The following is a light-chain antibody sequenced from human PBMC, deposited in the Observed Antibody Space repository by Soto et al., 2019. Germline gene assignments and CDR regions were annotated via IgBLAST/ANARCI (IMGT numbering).Light chain of an antibody. J-gene: IGKJ1*01. CDR3: QQYNNWPGT. V-gene: IGKV3-15*01. CDR1: QSGSSK. CDR2: GAS. Sequence: EIVLTQSPGTLSVSPGERATLSCRASQSGSSKLAWYQQKPGHAPRLLFYGASTGATGIPARFSGSGSETEFTLSISSLQSEDFAVYYCQQYNNWPGTFGQGTKVEIK.